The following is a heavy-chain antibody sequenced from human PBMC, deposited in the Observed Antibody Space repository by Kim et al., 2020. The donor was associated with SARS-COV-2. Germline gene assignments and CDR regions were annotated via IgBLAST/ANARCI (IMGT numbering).Heavy chain of an antibody. J-gene: IGHJ4*02. Sequence: ASVKVSCKASGYTFTSYGISWVRQAPGQGLEWMGWISAYNGNTNYAQKLQGRVTMTTDTSTSTAYMELRSLRSDDTAVYYCARDRVLMVYAIQGYWGQGTLVTVSS. D-gene: IGHD2-8*01. CDR1: GYTFTSYG. V-gene: IGHV1-18*01. CDR2: ISAYNGNT. CDR3: ARDRVLMVYAIQGY.